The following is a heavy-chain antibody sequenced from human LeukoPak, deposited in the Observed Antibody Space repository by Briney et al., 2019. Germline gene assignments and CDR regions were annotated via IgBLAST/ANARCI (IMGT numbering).Heavy chain of an antibody. CDR2: IYYSGST. CDR1: GGSISSSSYY. J-gene: IGHJ4*02. Sequence: SETLSLTCTVSGGSISSSSYYWRWIRQPPGKELEWIGSIYYSGSTYYNPSLKSRVTISVDTSKNQFSLKLSSVAAADTAGYYCARHFFMEIATIAYFDYGGQGTLVTVSS. CDR3: ARHFFMEIATIAYFDY. D-gene: IGHD5-24*01. V-gene: IGHV4-39*01.